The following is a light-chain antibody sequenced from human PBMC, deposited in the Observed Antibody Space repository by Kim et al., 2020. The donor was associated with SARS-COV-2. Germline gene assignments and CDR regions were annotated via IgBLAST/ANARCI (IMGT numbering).Light chain of an antibody. J-gene: IGKJ2*01. Sequence: WCPGESATLPLMSSQSFIRHYLAWYQQKPGQAPRLLIYATSSSATGIPDSFSVSGSGTEFTLTISRLEPEDFAVYYCQHYGSPPYTFCQGTKLEI. CDR1: QSFIRHY. V-gene: IGKV3-20*01. CDR2: ATS. CDR3: QHYGSPPYT.